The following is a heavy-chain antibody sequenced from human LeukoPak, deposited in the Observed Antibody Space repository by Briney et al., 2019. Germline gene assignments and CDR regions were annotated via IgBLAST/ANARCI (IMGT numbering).Heavy chain of an antibody. CDR1: GYTFTTYD. Sequence: ASVKVSCKASGYTFTTYDINWVRLATGQGLEYMGWMNPDSGNTGYAQKIQGRITMTSTTSMNTFYLEVSSLRSEDTAIYYCARTMVRGVPVGMDVWGQGTTVIVSS. V-gene: IGHV1-8*01. D-gene: IGHD3-10*01. J-gene: IGHJ6*02. CDR3: ARTMVRGVPVGMDV. CDR2: MNPDSGNT.